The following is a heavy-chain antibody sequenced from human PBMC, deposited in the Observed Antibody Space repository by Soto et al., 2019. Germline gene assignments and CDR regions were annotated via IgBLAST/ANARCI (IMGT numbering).Heavy chain of an antibody. CDR3: AWYFSGYEDGMDV. D-gene: IGHD5-12*01. Sequence: ASVKVSCKASGYTFTSYYMHWVRQAPGQGLEWMGIINPSGGSTSYAQKFQGRVTMTRDTSTSTVYMELSSLRSEDTAVYYCAWYFSGYEDGMDVWGQGTTVTVSS. CDR1: GYTFTSYY. V-gene: IGHV1-46*01. CDR2: INPSGGST. J-gene: IGHJ6*02.